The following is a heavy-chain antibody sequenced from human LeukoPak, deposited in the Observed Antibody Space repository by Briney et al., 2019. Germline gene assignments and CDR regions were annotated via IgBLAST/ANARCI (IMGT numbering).Heavy chain of an antibody. CDR3: ARHLSASSSRSGPYYYCMDV. J-gene: IGHJ6*03. D-gene: IGHD6-13*01. V-gene: IGHV4-39*01. CDR2: IYYSGST. Sequence: PSETLSLTCTVSGGSISSSSYYWGWIRQPPGKGLEWIGSIYYSGSTYYNPSLKSRVTISVDTSKNQFSLKLSSVTAADTAVYYCARHLSASSSRSGPYYYCMDVWGKGTTVTISS. CDR1: GGSISSSSYY.